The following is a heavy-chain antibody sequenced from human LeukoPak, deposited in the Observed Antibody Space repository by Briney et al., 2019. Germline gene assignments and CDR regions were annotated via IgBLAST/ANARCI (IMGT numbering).Heavy chain of an antibody. D-gene: IGHD6-13*01. J-gene: IGHJ4*02. V-gene: IGHV1-24*01. CDR3: ARLGLGSSWTRYPFDY. CDR1: GYTLTELS. Sequence: GASVKVSCKVSGYTLTELSMHWVRQAPGKGLERMGGFDPEDGETIYAQKFQGRVTMTEDTSTDTAYMELSSLRSEDTAVYYCARLGLGSSWTRYPFDYWGQGTLVTVSS. CDR2: FDPEDGET.